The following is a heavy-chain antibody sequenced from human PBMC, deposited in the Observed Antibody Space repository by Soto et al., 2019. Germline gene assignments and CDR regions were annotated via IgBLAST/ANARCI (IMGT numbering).Heavy chain of an antibody. CDR2: INHSGST. CDR1: GGSFIGYY. J-gene: IGHJ5*02. V-gene: IGHV4-34*01. CDR3: ARVLPYYGSGSYFWFDP. D-gene: IGHD3-10*01. Sequence: SETLSLTCAVYGGSFIGYYWSWIRQPPGKGLEWIGEINHSGSTNYNPSLKSRVTISVDTSKNQFSLKLSSVTAADTAVYYCARVLPYYGSGSYFWFDPWGQGTLVTVSS.